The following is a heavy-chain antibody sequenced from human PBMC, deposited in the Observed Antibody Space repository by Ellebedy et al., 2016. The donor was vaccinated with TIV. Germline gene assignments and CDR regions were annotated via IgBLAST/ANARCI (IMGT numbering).Heavy chain of an antibody. V-gene: IGHV3-7*01. CDR2: INENGGAK. CDR3: ARDQWLGRAYYFDY. D-gene: IGHD6-19*01. J-gene: IGHJ4*02. CDR1: GFTFSAYW. Sequence: GESLKISCAASGFTFSAYWMTWVRQAPGKGLEWVANINENGGAKYYVDSVEGRFSISRDNTKNSMYLQMNSLRDEDTAVYYCARDQWLGRAYYFDYWGQGTLLTVSS.